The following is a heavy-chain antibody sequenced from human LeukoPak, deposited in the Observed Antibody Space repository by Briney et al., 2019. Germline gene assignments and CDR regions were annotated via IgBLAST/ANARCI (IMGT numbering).Heavy chain of an antibody. V-gene: IGHV3-21*04. CDR1: GFTFSSYS. D-gene: IGHD5-12*01. J-gene: IGHJ4*02. Sequence: PGGSLRLSCAASGFTFSSYSMNWVRQAPGKGLEWVSSISSSSSYIYYADSVKGRFTISRDNSKSILYLQMHSLRVEDTAVYYCAKDNEGGGYSGFDFGDLDYWGQGTLATVSS. CDR2: ISSSSSYI. CDR3: AKDNEGGGYSGFDFGDLDY.